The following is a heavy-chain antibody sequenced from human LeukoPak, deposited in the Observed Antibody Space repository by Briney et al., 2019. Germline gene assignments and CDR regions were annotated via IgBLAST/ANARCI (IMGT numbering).Heavy chain of an antibody. V-gene: IGHV4-61*02. D-gene: IGHD3-10*01. Sequence: SQTLSLTCTVAGGSISSGSYYWSWIRQPAGKGLEWIGRIYTSGSTNYNPSLKSRVTISVDTSKNQFSLKLSSVTAADTAVYYCARVTYYYGSGTREPGYYYYYMDVWGKGTTVTVSS. CDR2: IYTSGST. J-gene: IGHJ6*03. CDR3: ARVTYYYGSGTREPGYYYYYMDV. CDR1: GGSISSGSYY.